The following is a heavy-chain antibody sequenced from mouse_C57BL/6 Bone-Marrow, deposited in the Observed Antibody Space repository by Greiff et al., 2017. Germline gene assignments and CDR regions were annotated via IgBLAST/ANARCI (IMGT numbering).Heavy chain of an antibody. CDR3: ARLALYGSSGDWYFDV. J-gene: IGHJ1*03. CDR2: IYPRDGST. CDR1: GYTFTSYD. D-gene: IGHD1-1*01. V-gene: IGHV1-85*01. Sequence: QVQLQQSGPELVKPGASVKLSCKASGYTFTSYDINWVKQRPGQGLVLFGWIYPRDGSTKYNEKFKGNATLTVDTSSSTAYMELHRVSSEDSAVYFCARLALYGSSGDWYFDVGGTGTTVTVSS.